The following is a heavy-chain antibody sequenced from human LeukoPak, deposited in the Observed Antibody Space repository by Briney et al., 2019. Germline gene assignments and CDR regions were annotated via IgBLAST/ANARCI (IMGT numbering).Heavy chain of an antibody. CDR3: ARGVYGSGRCDVFDI. J-gene: IGHJ3*02. Sequence: PGGSLRLSCAASGFTFSTYWMHWVRQAPGKGLVWVSRINSDGSSTSYADSVKGRFTISRDNAKSTLYLQMNSLTVEDTAVYYCARGVYGSGRCDVFDIWGQGTMVTVSS. CDR1: GFTFSTYW. V-gene: IGHV3-74*01. D-gene: IGHD2-15*01. CDR2: INSDGSST.